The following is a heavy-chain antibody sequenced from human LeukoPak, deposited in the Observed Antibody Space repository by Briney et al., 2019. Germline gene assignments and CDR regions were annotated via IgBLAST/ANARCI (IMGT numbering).Heavy chain of an antibody. V-gene: IGHV3-7*04. D-gene: IGHD2-21*01. Sequence: PGGSLRLSCVASGFTFSQYWMSWVRQAPGKGLEWVATTKPDGSEGFHVDSVKGRFTISRDNAKNSLYLQMNSLRAEDTAVYYCAWGGPIPITQFDYWGQGTLVTVSS. CDR3: AWGGPIPITQFDY. J-gene: IGHJ4*02. CDR1: GFTFSQYW. CDR2: TKPDGSEG.